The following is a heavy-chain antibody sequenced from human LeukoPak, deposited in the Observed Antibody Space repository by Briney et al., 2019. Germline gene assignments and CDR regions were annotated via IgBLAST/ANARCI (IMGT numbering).Heavy chain of an antibody. D-gene: IGHD4-17*01. V-gene: IGHV4-39*01. CDR3: ARLPTVTFFDY. J-gene: IGHJ4*02. CDR1: GGSMSSSSYY. Sequence: PSETLSLTCTVSGGSMSSSSYYWGWIRQPPGNGLEWIGSIYYSGSTYYNPSLKSRVTISVDTSKNQFSLKLSSVTAADTAVYYCARLPTVTFFDYWGQGTLVTVSS. CDR2: IYYSGST.